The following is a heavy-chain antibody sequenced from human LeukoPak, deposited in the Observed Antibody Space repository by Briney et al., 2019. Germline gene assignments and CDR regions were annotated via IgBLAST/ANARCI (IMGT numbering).Heavy chain of an antibody. CDR2: ISAYNGNT. J-gene: IGHJ6*03. CDR3: ASAVLGKEVYMDV. D-gene: IGHD4-23*01. CDR1: GYTFTSYG. V-gene: IGHV1-18*01. Sequence: ASVTVSCKASGYTFTSYGISWVRQAPGQGLEWMGWISAYNGNTNYAQKLQGRVTMTTDTSTSTAYMELRSLRSDDTAVYYCASAVLGKEVYMDVWGKGTTVAVSS.